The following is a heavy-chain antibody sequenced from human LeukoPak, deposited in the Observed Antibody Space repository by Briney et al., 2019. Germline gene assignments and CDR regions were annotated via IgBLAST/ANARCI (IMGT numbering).Heavy chain of an antibody. CDR1: GYTFTSYG. D-gene: IGHD3-22*01. J-gene: IGHJ6*02. CDR3: ARRAEVVVDYYYGMDV. Sequence: ASVKVSCKASGYTFTSYGISWVRQAPGQGLEWMGWISAYNGNTNYAQKLQGRVTMTTDTSTSTAYMELRSLRSDDTAVYYCARRAEVVVDYYYGMDVWGQGTTVTVSS. V-gene: IGHV1-18*01. CDR2: ISAYNGNT.